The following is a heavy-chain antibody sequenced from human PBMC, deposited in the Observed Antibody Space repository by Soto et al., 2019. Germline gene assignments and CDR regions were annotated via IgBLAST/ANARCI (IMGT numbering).Heavy chain of an antibody. CDR3: TTDSLFTGQLVRMDN. CDR1: GFTFSDAW. Sequence: GVLRLSCAASGFTFSDAWINWVRQAPGKGLEWVGRIKSKTDGGTTDFAAPVKGRFAISRDDSRDMVYMQMYSLKTDDTAVYYCTTDSLFTGQLVRMDNWGHGTLVTVSS. D-gene: IGHD3-9*01. CDR2: IKSKTDGGTT. J-gene: IGHJ4*01. V-gene: IGHV3-15*07.